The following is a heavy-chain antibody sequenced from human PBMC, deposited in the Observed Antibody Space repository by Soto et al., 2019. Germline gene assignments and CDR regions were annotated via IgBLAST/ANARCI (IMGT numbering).Heavy chain of an antibody. CDR2: IYPSVSS. Sequence: LSLTCSVSGFAISRGYYWSWVRQPPGKGLEWIGSIYPSVSSYHNPSLATRLGLSIDASKNQFTLNLTSVTAADTALYFCAREKVGTTFFDTWGQGIQVTFSS. J-gene: IGHJ4*02. D-gene: IGHD2-21*02. CDR3: AREKVGTTFFDT. CDR1: GFAISRGYY. V-gene: IGHV4-38-2*02.